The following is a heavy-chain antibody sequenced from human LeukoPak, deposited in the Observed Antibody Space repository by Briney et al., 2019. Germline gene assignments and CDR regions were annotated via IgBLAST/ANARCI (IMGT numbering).Heavy chain of an antibody. CDR2: ISGCGYNT. J-gene: IGHJ4*02. CDR3: AKKWVLGTTRSHYFDY. D-gene: IGHD1-7*01. V-gene: IGHV3-23*02. CDR1: GLTFSSYG. Sequence: RGGSLRLSCAASGLTFSSYGMSWVRQAPGKGLEWVSAISGCGYNTCYEDSVEGRLTSSRDNSRNKLYLQMNSLRAEDTAKYYCAKKWVLGTTRSHYFDYWGQGTLVTVSS.